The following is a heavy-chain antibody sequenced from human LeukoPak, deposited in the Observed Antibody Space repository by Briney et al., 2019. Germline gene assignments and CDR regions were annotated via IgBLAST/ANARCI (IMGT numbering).Heavy chain of an antibody. CDR2: IYYSGST. J-gene: IGHJ3*02. V-gene: IGHV4-30-4*08. CDR3: ARGRAYYDFWSGYAFDI. D-gene: IGHD3-3*01. Sequence: SETLSLTCTVSGGSISSGGYYWSWIRQHPGKGLECIGYIYYSGSTYYNPSLKSRVTISVDTSKNQFSLKLSSVTAADTAVYYCARGRAYYDFWSGYAFDIWGQGTMVTVSS. CDR1: GGSISSGGYY.